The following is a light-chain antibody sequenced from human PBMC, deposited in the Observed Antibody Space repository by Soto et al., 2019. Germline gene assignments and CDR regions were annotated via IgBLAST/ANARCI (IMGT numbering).Light chain of an antibody. CDR2: DAS. J-gene: IGKJ1*01. CDR3: QQYNSYCT. CDR1: QSISNW. V-gene: IGKV1-5*01. Sequence: IQITQSPSTLSASVADRVTITCRASQSISNWLAWYQQKPGKAPKLLIYDASSLESGVPSRFSGSGSGTEFTLTISSLQPDDFVTYYCQQYNSYCTFGQGTKVDIK.